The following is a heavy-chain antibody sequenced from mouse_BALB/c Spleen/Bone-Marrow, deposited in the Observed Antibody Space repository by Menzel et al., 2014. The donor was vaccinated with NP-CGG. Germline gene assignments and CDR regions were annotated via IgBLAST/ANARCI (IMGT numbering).Heavy chain of an antibody. D-gene: IGHD2-1*01. Sequence: EVQGVESGGGLVQPGGSLRLSCATSGFTFTDYYMSWVRQPPVKALEWLGFIRNKANGYTTEYSASVKGRFTISRDNSQSILYLQMNTLRAEDSATYFCARDINDNYNWYFDVWGAGTTVTVSS. CDR3: ARDINDNYNWYFDV. CDR2: IRNKANGYTT. J-gene: IGHJ1*01. CDR1: GFTFTDYY. V-gene: IGHV7-3*02.